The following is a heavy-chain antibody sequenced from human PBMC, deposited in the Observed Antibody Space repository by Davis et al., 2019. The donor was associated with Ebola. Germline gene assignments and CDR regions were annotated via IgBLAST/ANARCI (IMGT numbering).Heavy chain of an antibody. D-gene: IGHD2-15*01. CDR3: AKTVGSRYYYGMDV. CDR2: ISSSSSYI. J-gene: IGHJ6*02. CDR1: GFTFSSYS. V-gene: IGHV3-21*01. Sequence: GGSLRFSCAASGFTFSSYSMNWVRQAPGKGLEWVSSISSSSSYIYYADSVKGRFTISRDNSKNTLYLQMNSLRAEDTAVYYCAKTVGSRYYYGMDVWGQGTTVTVSS.